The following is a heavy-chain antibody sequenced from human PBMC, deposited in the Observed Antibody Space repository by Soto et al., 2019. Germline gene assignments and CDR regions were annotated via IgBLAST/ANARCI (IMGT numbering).Heavy chain of an antibody. J-gene: IGHJ6*03. D-gene: IGHD2-15*01. CDR2: MNPNSGNT. CDR3: AREGSGDPYYYYYMDV. CDR1: GYTFTSYD. V-gene: IGHV1-8*01. Sequence: GASVKVSCKASGYTFTSYDINWVRQATGQGLEWMGWMNPNSGNTCYAQKFQGRVTMTRNTSISTAYMELSSLRSEDTAVYYCAREGSGDPYYYYYMDVWGKGTTVTVS.